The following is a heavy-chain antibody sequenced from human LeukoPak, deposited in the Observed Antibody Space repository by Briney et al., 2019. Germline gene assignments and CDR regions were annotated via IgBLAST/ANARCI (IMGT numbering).Heavy chain of an antibody. Sequence: NPSGTLSLTCDVSGGPISSSDWWSWVRQSPGKGLEWIGEVYVTGRTNYNPSLKSRVTILRDESNNQFSLKLYSVTAADTAVYYCARVGLAHYGFIWFDLWGQGTLVTVSS. CDR2: VYVTGRT. CDR1: GGPISSSDW. D-gene: IGHD3-10*01. CDR3: ARVGLAHYGFIWFDL. V-gene: IGHV4-4*02. J-gene: IGHJ5*02.